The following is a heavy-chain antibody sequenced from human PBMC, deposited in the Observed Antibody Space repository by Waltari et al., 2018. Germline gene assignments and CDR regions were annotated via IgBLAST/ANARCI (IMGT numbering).Heavy chain of an antibody. V-gene: IGHV4-4*02. CDR2: VLGSGRT. D-gene: IGHD2-15*01. J-gene: IGHJ4*02. CDR1: GDSMNYW. CDR3: ARDRGRGLYLDT. Sequence: QLQLQESCPGLVKPSGNLSLICPVSGDSMNYWWSWVRQPPGKGLEWIGQVLGSGRTNYNPSFASRVTISLDTSTHQFALKMTSATAADTALYYCARDRGRGLYLDTWGQGILVTVSP.